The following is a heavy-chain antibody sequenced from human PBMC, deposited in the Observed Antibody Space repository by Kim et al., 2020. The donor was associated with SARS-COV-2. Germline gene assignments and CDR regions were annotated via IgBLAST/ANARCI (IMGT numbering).Heavy chain of an antibody. V-gene: IGHV1-3*01. CDR1: GYTFTTYA. Sequence: VKVSCKASGYTFTTYAVHWVRQAPGQRLEWMGWIDAGSGNTKYSHKFQGTVTITMDTSASTAYMELSSLTSEDTAVYYCARGGISTWPTDYWGQGSLVTVSS. CDR3: ARGGISTWPTDY. D-gene: IGHD6-13*01. J-gene: IGHJ4*02. CDR2: IDAGSGNT.